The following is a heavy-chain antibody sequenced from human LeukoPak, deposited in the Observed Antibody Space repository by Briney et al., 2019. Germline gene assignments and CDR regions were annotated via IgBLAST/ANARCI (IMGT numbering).Heavy chain of an antibody. Sequence: GGSLRLSCAASGFAFSTYAMNWVRQAPGKGLEWVSFISGSDGSTYYADSVKGRFTISRDNSKNTLFLQMNSLRAEDTAVYYCTKEGRSLQTYWGQGTLVTVSS. CDR2: ISGSDGST. CDR1: GFAFSTYA. CDR3: TKEGRSLQTY. J-gene: IGHJ4*02. V-gene: IGHV3-23*01. D-gene: IGHD5-24*01.